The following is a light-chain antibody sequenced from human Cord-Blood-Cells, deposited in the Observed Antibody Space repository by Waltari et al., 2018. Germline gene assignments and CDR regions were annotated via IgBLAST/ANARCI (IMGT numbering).Light chain of an antibody. CDR3: QQYYSYPPWT. CDR2: AAS. Sequence: AIRMTQSPSSFSASTGDRVTITCRASQGSSSYLAWYQQKPGKAPKLLIYAASTLQSGVPSRFSGSGSGTDFTLTISCLQSEDFATYYCQQYYSYPPWTLGQGTKVEIK. CDR1: QGSSSY. V-gene: IGKV1-8*01. J-gene: IGKJ1*01.